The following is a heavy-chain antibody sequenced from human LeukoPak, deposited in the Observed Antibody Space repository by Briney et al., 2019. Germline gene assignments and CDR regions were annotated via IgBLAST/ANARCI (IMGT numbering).Heavy chain of an antibody. CDR3: AREGRCSSSSGGGCFDY. CDR1: GFTFSDYY. Sequence: GGSLRLSCAASGFTFSDYYMSWIRQAPGKGLEWVSYISSSVSTIYYADSVKGRFTISRDNAKNSLYLQMSSLRAEDTAVYYCAREGRCSSSSGGGCFDYWGQGTLVTVSS. V-gene: IGHV3-11*01. D-gene: IGHD6-6*01. CDR2: ISSSVSTI. J-gene: IGHJ4*02.